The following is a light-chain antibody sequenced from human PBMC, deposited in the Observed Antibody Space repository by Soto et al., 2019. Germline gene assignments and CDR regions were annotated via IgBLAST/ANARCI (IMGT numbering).Light chain of an antibody. V-gene: IGLV2-11*01. J-gene: IGLJ2*01. Sequence: QSALTQPRSVSGSPGQSVTISCTGTSSDVGGYDFVSWYQQHPGKAPKPMIYDVTNRPSGVPDRFSGSKSGNTASLTISGLQAEDEADYYCFSYAGSYTLIFGGGTKVTVL. CDR3: FSYAGSYTLI. CDR2: DVT. CDR1: SSDVGGYDF.